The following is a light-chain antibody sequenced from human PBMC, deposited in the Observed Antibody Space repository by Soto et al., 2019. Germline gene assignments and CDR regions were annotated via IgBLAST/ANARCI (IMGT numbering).Light chain of an antibody. CDR1: QSISSW. CDR3: QQYNSYSRS. J-gene: IGKJ4*01. V-gene: IGKV1-5*01. CDR2: DAS. Sequence: DILMTQSPSTLSASVEDRVTITCRASQSISSWLAWYQQKPGKAPKLLIYDASSLESGVPSRFSGSGSGTEFTLTISSLQPDDFATYYCQQYNSYSRSFGGGTKVEIK.